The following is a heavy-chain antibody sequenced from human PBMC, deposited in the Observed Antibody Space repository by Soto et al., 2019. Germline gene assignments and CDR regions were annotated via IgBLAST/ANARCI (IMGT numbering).Heavy chain of an antibody. CDR2: IKQDGSEK. V-gene: IGHV3-7*01. D-gene: IGHD3-16*01. Sequence: EVQLVESGGGLVQPGGSLRLSCAASGFTFSSYWMSWVRQAPGKGLEWVANIKQDGSEKYYVDSVKGRFTISRDNAKNSLYLQMNSLRAEDTAVYYCARDSTWGEDWFDPWGQGTLVTVSS. CDR1: GFTFSSYW. CDR3: ARDSTWGEDWFDP. J-gene: IGHJ5*02.